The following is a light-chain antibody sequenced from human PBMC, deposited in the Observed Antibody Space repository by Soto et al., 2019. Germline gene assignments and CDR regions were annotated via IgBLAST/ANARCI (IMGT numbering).Light chain of an antibody. CDR3: QQDYTRFT. J-gene: IGKJ3*01. CDR1: QSVSSSY. V-gene: IGKV3D-7*01. Sequence: PGDRVTLSCRASQSVSSSYLTWYQQKPGQAPRLLIYGASTRATSIPARFSGSGSGTDFTLTISSLQPEDFAVYYCQQDYTRFTFGPGTKVVIK. CDR2: GAS.